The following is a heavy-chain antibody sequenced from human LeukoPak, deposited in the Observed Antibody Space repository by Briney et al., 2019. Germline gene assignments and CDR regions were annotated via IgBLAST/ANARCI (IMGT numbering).Heavy chain of an antibody. CDR1: GFSLSTSGVG. CDR3: AHRLRNDYGDYVGYDY. CDR2: IYWDDDK. J-gene: IGHJ4*02. D-gene: IGHD4-17*01. V-gene: IGHV2-5*02. Sequence: SGPTLVKPTQTLTLTCTFSGFSLSTSGVGVGWIRQPPGKALEWLALIYWDDDKRYSPSLKSRLTITKDTSKNQVVLTMTNMDPVDTATYYCAHRLRNDYGDYVGYDYWGQGTLVTVSS.